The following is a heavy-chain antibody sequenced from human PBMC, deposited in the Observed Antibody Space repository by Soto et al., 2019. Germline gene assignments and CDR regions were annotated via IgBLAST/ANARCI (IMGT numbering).Heavy chain of an antibody. Sequence: QVQLVESGGGVVQPGRSLRLSCAASGFTFSTYGMHWVRQAPGKGLEWVAGISYDGSNKYYAYSVKGRFTISRDNSKNTLYRQMSSLRAEDTAVYYCAKGFSYSVIDYWGQGTLVTVSS. CDR3: AKGFSYSVIDY. J-gene: IGHJ4*02. D-gene: IGHD5-18*01. CDR2: ISYDGSNK. CDR1: GFTFSTYG. V-gene: IGHV3-30*18.